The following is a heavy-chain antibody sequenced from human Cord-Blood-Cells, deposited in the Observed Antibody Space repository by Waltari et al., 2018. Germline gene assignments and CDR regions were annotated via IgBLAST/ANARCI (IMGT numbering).Heavy chain of an antibody. CDR2: IWYDGSNK. Sequence: QVQLVESGGGVVQPGRSLRLSCAASGFTFSSYGMHWVRQAPGKGLEWVAIIWYDGSNKDYADSVKGRVTLSRDNSKNTLYLQRNSLRAEDTAVYYCARGNWFDPWGQGTLVTVSS. CDR1: GFTFSSYG. V-gene: IGHV3-33*01. J-gene: IGHJ5*02. CDR3: ARGNWFDP.